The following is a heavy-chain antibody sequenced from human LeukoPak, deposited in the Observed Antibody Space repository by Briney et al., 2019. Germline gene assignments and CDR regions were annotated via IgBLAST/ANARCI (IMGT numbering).Heavy chain of an antibody. J-gene: IGHJ5*02. CDR2: IYYSGTT. D-gene: IGHD6-13*01. Sequence: SETLSLTCIVSGGSISSSNYYWGWIRQPPGKELEWIGSIYYSGTTYYNPSLKSRVTISVDTSRNLFSLKLSSVTVADTAVYYCARHYSSSWYHAVWFDPWGQGTLVTVSS. CDR1: GGSISSSNYY. CDR3: ARHYSSSWYHAVWFDP. V-gene: IGHV4-39*01.